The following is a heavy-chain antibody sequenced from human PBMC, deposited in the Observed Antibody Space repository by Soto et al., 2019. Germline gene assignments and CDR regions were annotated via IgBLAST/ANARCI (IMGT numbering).Heavy chain of an antibody. CDR2: ISYDGSNK. V-gene: IGHV3-30*18. Sequence: QVQLVESGGGVVQPGRSLRLSCAASGFTFSSYGMHWVRQAPGKGLEWVAVISYDGSNKYYADSVKGRFTISRDNSKNTLYLQMNSLRAEATAVYYCAKMLDDSSGYYLDYWGQGTLVTVSS. D-gene: IGHD3-22*01. CDR3: AKMLDDSSGYYLDY. CDR1: GFTFSSYG. J-gene: IGHJ4*02.